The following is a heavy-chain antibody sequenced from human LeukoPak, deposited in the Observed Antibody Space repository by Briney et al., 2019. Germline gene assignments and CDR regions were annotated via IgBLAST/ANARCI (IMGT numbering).Heavy chain of an antibody. CDR2: ISSSSSHI. J-gene: IGHJ1*01. D-gene: IGHD6-13*01. CDR3: TSNPPGIARDGAEYFQH. V-gene: IGHV3-21*01. Sequence: GGSLRLSCAASGFTFSSDSMNWVRPAPGKGLEWVSSISSSSSHIYYADSVKGRFTISRDNAKNSLYLQMNSLRAEDTAVYYCTSNPPGIARDGAEYFQHWGQGTLVTVSS. CDR1: GFTFSSDS.